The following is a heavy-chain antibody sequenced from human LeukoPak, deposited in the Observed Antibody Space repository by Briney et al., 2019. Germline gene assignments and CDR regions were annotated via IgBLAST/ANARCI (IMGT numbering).Heavy chain of an antibody. J-gene: IGHJ4*02. Sequence: PGRSLKLSCAASGFTFSTYGMHWVRQAPGKGLEWVAGITHDGSNKYYAVPEKGRFTISRDNSENTLYLHMDSQRVEDTAVYYCALGFCGSASCYTGYWGQGTLVTVSS. D-gene: IGHD2-2*02. V-gene: IGHV3-33*05. CDR2: ITHDGSNK. CDR3: ALGFCGSASCYTGY. CDR1: GFTFSTYG.